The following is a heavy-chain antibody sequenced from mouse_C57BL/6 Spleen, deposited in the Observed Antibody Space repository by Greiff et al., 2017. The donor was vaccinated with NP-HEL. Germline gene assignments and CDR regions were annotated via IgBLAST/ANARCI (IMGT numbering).Heavy chain of an antibody. J-gene: IGHJ2*01. Sequence: EVQLQQSGAELVRPGASVKLSCTASGFNIKDDYMHWVKQRPEPGLEWIGWIDPENGDTEYASKFQGKATITADTSANTAYLQPSSLTSEATAVYYCTTGGTRYFDYWGQGTTLTVSS. CDR3: TTGGTRYFDY. CDR1: GFNIKDDY. CDR2: IDPENGDT. D-gene: IGHD4-1*01. V-gene: IGHV14-4*01.